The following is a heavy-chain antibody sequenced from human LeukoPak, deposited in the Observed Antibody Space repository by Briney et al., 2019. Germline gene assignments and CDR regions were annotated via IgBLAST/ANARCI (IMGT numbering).Heavy chain of an antibody. D-gene: IGHD3-22*01. CDR1: GYTFTGYY. J-gene: IGHJ5*02. CDR3: AREYDSSGYYSNWFDP. V-gene: IGHV1-2*02. CDR2: INPNSGGT. Sequence: GASVKVSCKASGYTFTGYYMHWVRQAPGQGLEWMGWINPNSGGTNYAQKFQGRVTMTRDTSISTAYMELSRLRSDDTAVYYCAREYDSSGYYSNWFDPWGQGTLVTVSS.